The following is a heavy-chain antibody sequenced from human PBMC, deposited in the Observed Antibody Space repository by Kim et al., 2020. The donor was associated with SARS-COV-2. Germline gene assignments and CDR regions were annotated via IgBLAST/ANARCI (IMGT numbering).Heavy chain of an antibody. CDR3: AKDQWYYDMLPGYYPRYGQNSNCYGMQV. D-gene: IGHD3-9*01. V-gene: IGHV3-30*18. CDR1: GFTFSSYG. CDR2: ISYDGSNK. J-gene: IGHJ6*01. Sequence: GGSLRLSCAASGFTFSSYGMHWVRQAPGKGLEWVAVISYDGSNKYYADSVKGRFTISRDNSKNTLYLQMNSLRAEDTAVYYCAKDQWYYDMLPGYYPRYGQNSNCYGMQVWGQGTTVTVSS.